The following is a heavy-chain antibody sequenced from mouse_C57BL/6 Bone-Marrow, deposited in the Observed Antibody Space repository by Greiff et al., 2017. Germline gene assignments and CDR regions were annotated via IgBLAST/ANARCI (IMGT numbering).Heavy chain of an antibody. CDR3: ASKRDYDYDGAMDY. CDR2: IYPGSGNT. D-gene: IGHD2-4*01. J-gene: IGHJ4*01. V-gene: IGHV1-76*01. Sequence: QVQLQQSGAELVRTRASVKLSCKASGYTFTDYYINWVKQRPGQGLEWIGRIYPGSGNTNYNEKFKGKATLTAEKSSSTAYMQLSSLTSEDSAVYFCASKRDYDYDGAMDYWGQGTSVTVSS. CDR1: GYTFTDYY.